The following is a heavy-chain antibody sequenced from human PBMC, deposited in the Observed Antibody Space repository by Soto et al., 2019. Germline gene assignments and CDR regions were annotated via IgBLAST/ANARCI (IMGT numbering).Heavy chain of an antibody. CDR1: WVSFRISA. V-gene: IGHV3-30-3*01. CDR2: ISYDGTNK. J-gene: IGHJ4*02. CDR3: ARDPKTSGGQHWAFNYSDS. D-gene: IGHD7-27*01. Sequence: PGGCLRLCCASCWVSFRISAMHCVLQSPVNGPEWLALISYDGTNKFYADSVKGRFTISRDNSKSTLYLQVDSLRPEDAAVYYCARDPKTSGGQHWAFNYSDSWGQGTLVPVSS.